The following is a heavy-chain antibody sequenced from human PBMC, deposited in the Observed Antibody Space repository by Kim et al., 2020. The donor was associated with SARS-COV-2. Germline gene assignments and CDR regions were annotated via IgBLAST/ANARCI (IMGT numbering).Heavy chain of an antibody. CDR2: IYHSGST. D-gene: IGHD6-19*01. CDR3: ARVRSLIAVAGTFHRSYGMDV. J-gene: IGHJ6*02. V-gene: IGHV4-4*02. CDR1: GGSISSSNW. Sequence: SETLSLTCAVSGGSISSSNWWSWVRQPPGKGLEWIGEIYHSGSTNYNPSLKSRVTISVDKSKNQFSLKLSSVTAADTAVYYCARVRSLIAVAGTFHRSYGMDVWGQGTTVTVSS.